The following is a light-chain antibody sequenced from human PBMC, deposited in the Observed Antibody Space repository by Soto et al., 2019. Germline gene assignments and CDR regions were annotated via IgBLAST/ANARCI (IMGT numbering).Light chain of an antibody. CDR1: SSNIGNNY. J-gene: IGLJ2*01. CDR3: GTWDSSLSTGL. CDR2: GNN. V-gene: IGLV1-51*01. Sequence: QSVLTQPPSVSAAPGQKVTISCSGSSSNIGNNYVSWYQQLPGTAPKLLIYGNNERPSGIPDRFSGPKSGTSATLGIAGLLTGDEADYFCGTWDSSLSTGLFGGGTKVTVL.